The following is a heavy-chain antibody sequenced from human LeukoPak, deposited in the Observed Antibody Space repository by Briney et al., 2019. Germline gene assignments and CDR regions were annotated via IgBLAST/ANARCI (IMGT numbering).Heavy chain of an antibody. CDR3: ALTTVYCSGGSCYFDY. D-gene: IGHD2-15*01. V-gene: IGHV1-18*01. Sequence: GASVKVSCKASGYTFTSYGISWVRQAPGQGLEWMGWISAYNGNTNYTQKLQGRVTMTTDTSTSTAYMELRSLRSDDTAVYYCALTTVYCSGGSCYFDYWGQGTLVTVSS. CDR2: ISAYNGNT. CDR1: GYTFTSYG. J-gene: IGHJ4*02.